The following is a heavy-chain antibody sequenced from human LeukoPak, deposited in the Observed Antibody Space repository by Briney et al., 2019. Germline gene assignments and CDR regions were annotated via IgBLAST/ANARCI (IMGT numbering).Heavy chain of an antibody. Sequence: SETLSLTCTVSGGSITSSYWSWIRQSPGKGLEWIGYIHYTGSTDYNPSLKSRVTLLIDTSKNQFSLKLSSVTAADTAVYYCARGRYSAGDNWFDPWGQGTLVTVSS. CDR3: ARGRYSAGDNWFDP. V-gene: IGHV4-59*01. J-gene: IGHJ5*02. CDR2: IHYTGST. CDR1: GGSITSSY. D-gene: IGHD3-9*01.